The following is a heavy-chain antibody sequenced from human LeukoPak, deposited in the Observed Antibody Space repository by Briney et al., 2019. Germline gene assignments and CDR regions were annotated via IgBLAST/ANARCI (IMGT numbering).Heavy chain of an antibody. D-gene: IGHD4-17*01. V-gene: IGHV5-10-1*01. Sequence: KAGESLKISCKGSGYSFTSYWISWMRQMPGKGLGWMGRIDPSDSYTNYSPSFQGHVTISADKSISTAYLRWSSLKASDTAMYYCARHPHGDYVAPDYWGQGTLVTVSS. J-gene: IGHJ4*02. CDR3: ARHPHGDYVAPDY. CDR1: GYSFTSYW. CDR2: IDPSDSYT.